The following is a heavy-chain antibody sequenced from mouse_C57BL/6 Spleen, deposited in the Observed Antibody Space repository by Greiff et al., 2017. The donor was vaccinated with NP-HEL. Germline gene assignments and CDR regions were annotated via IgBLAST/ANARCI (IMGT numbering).Heavy chain of an antibody. J-gene: IGHJ4*01. Sequence: EVQLQQSGPELVKPGASVKIPCKASGYTFTDYNMDWVKQSHGKSLEWIGDINPNNGGTNYNQKFKGKATLTVDKSSSTAYMELRSLTSEDTAVYYCARRWLLYYAMDYWGQGTSVTVSS. V-gene: IGHV1-18*01. CDR2: INPNNGGT. CDR1: GYTFTDYN. D-gene: IGHD2-3*01. CDR3: ARRWLLYYAMDY.